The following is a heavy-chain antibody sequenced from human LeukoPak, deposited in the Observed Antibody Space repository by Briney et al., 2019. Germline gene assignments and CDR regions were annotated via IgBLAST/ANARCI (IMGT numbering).Heavy chain of an antibody. V-gene: IGHV3-74*01. CDR3: ARAVRAHPPADF. CDR1: GFSFSSYW. CDR2: INSDGSST. J-gene: IGHJ4*02. Sequence: AGSLRLSCAASGFSFSSYWMHWVRQAPGKGLEWVARINSDGSSTTYADSVKGRSSISRDNAKNTLYLNMSSLRAEDAGVYYCARAVRAHPPADFWGQGTLVTVSS. D-gene: IGHD3-3*01.